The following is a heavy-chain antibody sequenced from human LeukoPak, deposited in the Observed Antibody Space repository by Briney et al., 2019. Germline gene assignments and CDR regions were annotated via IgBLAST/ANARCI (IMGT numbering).Heavy chain of an antibody. CDR3: ARQSGSGSYSPGLHYYYYYGMDV. D-gene: IGHD3-10*01. V-gene: IGHV1-2*02. CDR1: GYTFTGYY. J-gene: IGHJ6*02. CDR2: INPNSGGT. Sequence: GASVKVTCKASGYTFTGYYMHWVRQPPGQGLDWMGLINPNSGGTNYAQKFQGRVTMTRDTSISTAYMELSRLRSDDTAVYYCARQSGSGSYSPGLHYYYYYGMDVWGQGTTVTVSS.